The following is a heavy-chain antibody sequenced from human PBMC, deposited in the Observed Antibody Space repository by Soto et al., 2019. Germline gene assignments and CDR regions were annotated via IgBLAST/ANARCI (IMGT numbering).Heavy chain of an antibody. Sequence: LSATGTVYGASISSRGYYWSWIRQQPGKGLEWTGYIYYSGSTYYNPSLKSRVTISVDTSKNQFSLKLSSVTAADTAVYYCAREIVVVPAAIGLFDYWGQGTLVTVYS. J-gene: IGHJ4*02. CDR3: AREIVVVPAAIGLFDY. V-gene: IGHV4-31*03. CDR2: IYYSGST. CDR1: GASISSRGYY. D-gene: IGHD2-2*01.